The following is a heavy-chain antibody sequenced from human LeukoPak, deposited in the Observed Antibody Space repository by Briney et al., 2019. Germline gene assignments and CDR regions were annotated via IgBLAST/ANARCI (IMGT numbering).Heavy chain of an antibody. CDR2: IKSKTDGGTT. Sequence: GGSLRLSCAASGFTFSNAWMSWVRQAPGKGLEWVGRIKSKTDGGTTDYAAPVKGRFTISRDDSKNTLYLQMSSLKTEDTAVYYCTTRIGRGYCSSTSCHDYWGQGTLVTVSS. J-gene: IGHJ4*02. D-gene: IGHD2-2*01. V-gene: IGHV3-15*01. CDR3: TTRIGRGYCSSTSCHDY. CDR1: GFTFSNAW.